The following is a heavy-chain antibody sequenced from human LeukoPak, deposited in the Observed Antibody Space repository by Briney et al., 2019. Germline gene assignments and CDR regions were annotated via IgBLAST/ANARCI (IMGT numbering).Heavy chain of an antibody. Sequence: ASVKVSCKASGGTFSSYAVSWVRQAPGQGLEWMGGIIPIFGTANYAQKFQGRVTITADKSTSTAYMELSGLRSEDTAVYYCAREQYDSSGYYFFHDYWGQGTLVTVSS. V-gene: IGHV1-69*06. CDR2: IIPIFGTA. D-gene: IGHD3-22*01. J-gene: IGHJ4*02. CDR1: GGTFSSYA. CDR3: AREQYDSSGYYFFHDY.